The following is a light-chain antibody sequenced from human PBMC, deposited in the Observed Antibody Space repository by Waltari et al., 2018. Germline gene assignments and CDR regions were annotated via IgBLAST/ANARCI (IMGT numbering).Light chain of an antibody. Sequence: EIVLTQSPATLSLSPGERATLPCRASQSVSNFLAWYQQNPGQAPRLLLYEASKRATGIPARFSGSGSGTDFTLTINSLEPEDFAVYYCQQRSNWPPLTFGGGTKVEIK. CDR2: EAS. J-gene: IGKJ4*01. V-gene: IGKV3-11*01. CDR3: QQRSNWPPLT. CDR1: QSVSNF.